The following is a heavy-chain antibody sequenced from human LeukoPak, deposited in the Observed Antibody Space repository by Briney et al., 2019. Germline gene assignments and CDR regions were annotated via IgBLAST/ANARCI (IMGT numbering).Heavy chain of an antibody. CDR3: ARDLEDSSPFGAFDM. CDR1: GFTFSNYG. Sequence: GRSLRLSCAASGFTFSNYGMHWVRQVPGEGLEWVAAIWFDGIRKYYADSVKGRLTISRDNSKNTLYLQMNSLRAEDTAVYYCARDLEDSSPFGAFDMWGQGTMVTVSS. V-gene: IGHV3-33*01. J-gene: IGHJ3*02. D-gene: IGHD3-22*01. CDR2: IWFDGIRK.